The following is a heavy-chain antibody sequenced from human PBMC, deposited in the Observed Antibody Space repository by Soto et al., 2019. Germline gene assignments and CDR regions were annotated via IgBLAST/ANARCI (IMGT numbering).Heavy chain of an antibody. V-gene: IGHV3-21*01. CDR1: GFTFSSYS. CDR3: ARRRIAATFVDY. Sequence: EVQLVESGGGLVKPGGSLRLSCAASGFTFSSYSMNWVRQAPGKGLEWVSSISSSSSYIYYADSVKGRFTISRDNAKNSLYLQMNGLRAEDTAVYYCARRRIAATFVDYWGQGTLVTVSS. J-gene: IGHJ4*02. D-gene: IGHD6-13*01. CDR2: ISSSSSYI.